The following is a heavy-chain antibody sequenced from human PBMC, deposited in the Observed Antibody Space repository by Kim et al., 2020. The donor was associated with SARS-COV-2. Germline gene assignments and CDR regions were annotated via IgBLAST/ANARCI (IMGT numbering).Heavy chain of an antibody. D-gene: IGHD6-19*01. J-gene: IGHJ4*01. CDR2: AYYIGST. CDR1: GGSISSGSYY. V-gene: IGHV4-39*01. Sequence: SETLSLTCTVSGGSISSGSYYWGWIRQPPGKGLEWIGSAYYIGSTYYNPSLKSRVTISVDTSKNQFSLKLSSVTAADTAVYYCARHKSARRGWFVVFYY. CDR3: ARHKSARRGWFVVFYY.